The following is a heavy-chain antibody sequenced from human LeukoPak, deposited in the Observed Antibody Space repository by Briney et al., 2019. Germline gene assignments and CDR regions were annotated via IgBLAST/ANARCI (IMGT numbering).Heavy chain of an antibody. CDR1: GFTFSNSN. CDR2: IKRKTDGGTT. CDR3: TTLGAFDY. Sequence: GGSLRLSCAASGFTFSNSNMNWVRQAPGKGLEWVGRIKRKTDGGTTDYAAPVKGRFSISRDDSKNTLYLQMNSLKTEDTAVYYCTTLGAFDYWGLGTLVTVSS. J-gene: IGHJ4*02. V-gene: IGHV3-15*01. D-gene: IGHD4/OR15-4a*01.